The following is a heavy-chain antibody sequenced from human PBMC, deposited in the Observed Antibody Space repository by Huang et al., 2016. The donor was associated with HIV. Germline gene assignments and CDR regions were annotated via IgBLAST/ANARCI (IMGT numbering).Heavy chain of an antibody. Sequence: EVQLVESGGGLVQPGGSLRLSCTASGFTFSSYWMSWVSQAPWKGLEWVAKIKQDGSEKYYVDSVKGRFSISRDNAKNSLYLQMNSLRAEDTAVYYCARRLRYYYGSGRTSGYFDYWGQGTLVTVSS. CDR1: GFTFSSYW. J-gene: IGHJ4*02. V-gene: IGHV3-7*01. CDR3: ARRLRYYYGSGRTSGYFDY. CDR2: IKQDGSEK. D-gene: IGHD3-10*01.